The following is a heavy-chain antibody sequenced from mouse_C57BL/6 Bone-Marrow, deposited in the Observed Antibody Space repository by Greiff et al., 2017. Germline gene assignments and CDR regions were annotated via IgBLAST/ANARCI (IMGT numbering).Heavy chain of an antibody. J-gene: IGHJ1*03. CDR2: IYPGGGYT. Sequence: VQLQQSGAELVRPGPSVKMSCKASGYTFTNYWIGWAKQRPGHGLEWIGDIYPGGGYTNYNEKFKGKATLTADKSYSTAYMQFSSLTSEDSAIYYCARYRGDWYFDVWGTGTTVTVSS. V-gene: IGHV1-63*01. CDR3: ARYRGDWYFDV. CDR1: GYTFTNYW.